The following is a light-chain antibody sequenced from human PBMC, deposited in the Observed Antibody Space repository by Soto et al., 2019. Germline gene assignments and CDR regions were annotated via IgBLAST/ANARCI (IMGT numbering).Light chain of an antibody. Sequence: QSSLQLPATASATPGHSVTNSCTGTSSDVGGYNYVSWYQQQSGKAPKLMIHEVSNRPSGVSNRFSGSKSGNTASLTISGLQAEEEADSYCSSSTGSRAYVFGIGTKVTVL. CDR3: SSSTGSRAYV. J-gene: IGLJ1*01. CDR2: EVS. V-gene: IGLV2-14*01. CDR1: SSDVGGYNY.